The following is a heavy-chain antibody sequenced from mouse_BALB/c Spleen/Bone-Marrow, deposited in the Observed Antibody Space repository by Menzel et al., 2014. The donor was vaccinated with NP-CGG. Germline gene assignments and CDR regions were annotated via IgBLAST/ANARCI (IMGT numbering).Heavy chain of an antibody. D-gene: IGHD2-14*01. CDR1: GFTFXDYY. J-gene: IGHJ3*01. V-gene: IGHV5-4*02. CDR3: ARDGDYRYAWFAY. Sequence: EVKLVESGGGLVKPGGSLKLSCAASGFTFXDYYMYWVRQTPEKRLEWVATISDAGSYTYYPDSVKERFTISRDNAKNNLYLQMISLKSEDTAMYYCARDGDYRYAWFAYWGQGTLVTVST. CDR2: ISDAGSYT.